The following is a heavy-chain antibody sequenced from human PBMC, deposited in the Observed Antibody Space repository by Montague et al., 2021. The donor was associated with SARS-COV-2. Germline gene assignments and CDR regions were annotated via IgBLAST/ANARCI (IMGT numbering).Heavy chain of an antibody. D-gene: IGHD3-22*01. CDR3: ASPTYYYDSSGSDAFDI. CDR1: GGSISSSSYY. V-gene: IGHV4-39*01. J-gene: IGHJ3*02. CDR2: IYYSGST. Sequence: SETLSLTCTVSGGSISSSSYYWGWIRQPPGKGLEWIGSIYYSGSTYYNPSLKSRVTISVDTSKNQFSLKLSSVTAADTAMYYRASPTYYYDSSGSDAFDIWGQGTMVTVSS.